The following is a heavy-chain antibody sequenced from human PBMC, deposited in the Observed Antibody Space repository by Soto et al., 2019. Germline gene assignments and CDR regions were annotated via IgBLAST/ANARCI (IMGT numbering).Heavy chain of an antibody. J-gene: IGHJ4*02. CDR1: GDTFTDYY. CDR2: VNPSGGHT. Sequence: QVQLMQSGAEVKKPGASVKVSCKASGDTFTDYYIHWVRQAPGQGLEWMGTVNPSGGHTTYAQNFLGRVTMTRDTSTSTLYMGLTSLRSEDTAVYYCARGGHVVVVTAAFDSWGQGTLVTVSS. D-gene: IGHD2-21*02. CDR3: ARGGHVVVVTAAFDS. V-gene: IGHV1-46*01.